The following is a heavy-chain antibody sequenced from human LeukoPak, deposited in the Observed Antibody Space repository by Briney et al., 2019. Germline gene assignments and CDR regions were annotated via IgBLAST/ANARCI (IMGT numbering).Heavy chain of an antibody. CDR3: ARQDVYYVWGSYRYTEYFQH. CDR2: IYYSGST. D-gene: IGHD3-16*02. CDR1: GGSIGSSSYY. J-gene: IGHJ1*01. Sequence: SETLSLTCTVSGGSIGSSSYYWGWIRQPPGKGLEWIGSIYYSGSTYYNPSLKSRVTISVDTSKNQFSLKLSSVTAADTAVYYCARQDVYYVWGSYRYTEYFQHWGQGTLVTVSS. V-gene: IGHV4-39*01.